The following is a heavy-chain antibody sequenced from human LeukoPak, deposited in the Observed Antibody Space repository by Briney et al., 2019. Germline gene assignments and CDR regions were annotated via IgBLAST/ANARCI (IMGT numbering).Heavy chain of an antibody. Sequence: GGSLRLSCAASGLTFSSYWMSWVRQAPGKGLEWVANIKQDGSEKYYVDSVKGRFTISRDNAENSLYLQMNSLRAEDTAVYYCASPRGYGYYFDYWGQGTLVTVSS. V-gene: IGHV3-7*01. J-gene: IGHJ4*02. CDR3: ASPRGYGYYFDY. D-gene: IGHD5-12*01. CDR2: IKQDGSEK. CDR1: GLTFSSYW.